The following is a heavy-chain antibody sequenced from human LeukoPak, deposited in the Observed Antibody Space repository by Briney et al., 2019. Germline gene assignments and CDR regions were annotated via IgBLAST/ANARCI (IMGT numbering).Heavy chain of an antibody. Sequence: SETLSLTCTVSGGSINNNHWSWIRQPPGKRLEWIGSILYSGSTKNNPSLQSRVTISVDTSKNQFSLMLTSVTAADTAVYYGVRGARPDYVYSYMDVWGKGTTVTVSS. CDR2: ILYSGST. V-gene: IGHV4-59*01. D-gene: IGHD3-10*02. CDR1: GGSINNNH. J-gene: IGHJ6*03. CDR3: VRGARPDYVYSYMDV.